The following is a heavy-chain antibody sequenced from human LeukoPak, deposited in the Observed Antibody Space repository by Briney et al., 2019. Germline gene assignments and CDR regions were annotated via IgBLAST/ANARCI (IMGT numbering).Heavy chain of an antibody. CDR2: IRCSGGGT. V-gene: IGHV3-23*01. CDR1: GFTFSSYA. Sequence: PGGSLTLSCVASGFTFSSYAMTWVRQTPGKGLEWVSVIRCSGGGTFYADSVKGRFTISRDNAMNSLYLHMTSLRVEDTAVYYCARDPDHGALDIWGQGTVVTVSS. J-gene: IGHJ3*02. CDR3: ARDPDHGALDI. D-gene: IGHD4-17*01.